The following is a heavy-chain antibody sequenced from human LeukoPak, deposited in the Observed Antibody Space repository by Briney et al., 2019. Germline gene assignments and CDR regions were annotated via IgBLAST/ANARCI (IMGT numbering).Heavy chain of an antibody. Sequence: SETLSLTCTVSGDSTSSSYWNWIRQPAGKGLEWIVRFSTSGSTNYNPSLKSRITMSVDTSKNQFSLKLSSVTAAGTAVYYCARQRDLWDEFAYWGQGILVTVSS. CDR1: GDSTSSSY. D-gene: IGHD3-3*01. CDR2: FSTSGST. J-gene: IGHJ4*02. V-gene: IGHV4-4*07. CDR3: ARQRDLWDEFAY.